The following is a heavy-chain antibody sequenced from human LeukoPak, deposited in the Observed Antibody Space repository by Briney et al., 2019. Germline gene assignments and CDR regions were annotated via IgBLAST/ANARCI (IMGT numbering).Heavy chain of an antibody. V-gene: IGHV4-31*03. D-gene: IGHD5-12*01. Sequence: SETLSLTCTVSGGSISSGGYYWSWVRQHPGKGLEWIGEINHSGSTNYNPSLKSRVTISVDTSKNQFSLKLSSVTAADTAVYYCARVGRSGYDLFDYWGQGTLVTVSS. CDR1: GGSISSGGYY. J-gene: IGHJ4*02. CDR2: INHSGST. CDR3: ARVGRSGYDLFDY.